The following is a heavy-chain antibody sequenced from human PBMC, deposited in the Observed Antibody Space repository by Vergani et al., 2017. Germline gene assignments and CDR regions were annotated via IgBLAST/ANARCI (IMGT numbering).Heavy chain of an antibody. V-gene: IGHV4-39*01. Sequence: QLQLQESGPGLVKPSATLSLTCSVSGASIRSSNYYWGWIRQPPGKGLEWIASIYYSGSTYYNPSLKSRVTISVDTSKNQFSLKLSSVTAAATAVYFCARHSTAEWLIKLGGIDPWGEGILVTVSS. D-gene: IGHD6-19*01. CDR3: ARHSTAEWLIKLGGIDP. J-gene: IGHJ5*02. CDR2: IYYSGST. CDR1: GASIRSSNYY.